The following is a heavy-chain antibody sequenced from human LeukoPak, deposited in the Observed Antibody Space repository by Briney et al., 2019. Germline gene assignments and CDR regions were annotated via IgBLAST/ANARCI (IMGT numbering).Heavy chain of an antibody. CDR1: GGSIRSSYYY. D-gene: IGHD6-13*01. CDR3: ARGSKAAPGTFDY. CDR2: IYYTGST. J-gene: IGHJ4*02. Sequence: PSETLSLTCTVSGGSIRSSYYYWSWIRQPPGKGLEWIGYIYYTGSTDYNPSLKSRVAISVDTSKNQFSLKLSSVTAADTAVYYCARGSKAAPGTFDYWGQGTLVTVSS. V-gene: IGHV4-61*01.